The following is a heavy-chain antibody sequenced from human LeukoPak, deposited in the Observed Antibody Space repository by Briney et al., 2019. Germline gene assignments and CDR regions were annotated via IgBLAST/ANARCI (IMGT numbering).Heavy chain of an antibody. CDR3: ARLGYCSGGSCYENQHYYYGMDV. CDR1: GFTFSSHS. Sequence: SGGSLRLSCAASGFTFSSHSMNWVRQAPGKGLEWVSSISSSSSYIYYADSVKGRFTISRDNAKNSLYLQMNSLRAEDTAVYYCARLGYCSGGSCYENQHYYYGMDVWGQGTTVTVSS. V-gene: IGHV3-21*01. J-gene: IGHJ6*02. CDR2: ISSSSSYI. D-gene: IGHD2-15*01.